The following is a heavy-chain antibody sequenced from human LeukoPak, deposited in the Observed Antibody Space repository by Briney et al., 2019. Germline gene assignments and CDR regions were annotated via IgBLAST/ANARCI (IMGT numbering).Heavy chain of an antibody. J-gene: IGHJ4*02. V-gene: IGHV3-23*01. Sequence: GGSLRLSCAASGFTFSSYAMSWVRQAPGKGLEWVSAISGSGGSTYYADSVKGRFTIPRDNSKNTLYLQMNSLRAEDTAVYYCAKGSSGWLSFDYWGQGTLVTVSS. D-gene: IGHD6-19*01. CDR2: ISGSGGST. CDR3: AKGSSGWLSFDY. CDR1: GFTFSSYA.